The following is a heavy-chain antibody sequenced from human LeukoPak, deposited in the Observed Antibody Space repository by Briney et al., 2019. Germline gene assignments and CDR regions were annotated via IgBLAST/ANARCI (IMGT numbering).Heavy chain of an antibody. Sequence: PSETLSLTCTVSGGSISSYYWSWIRQPPGKGLEWIGYISYSGSTNFNPSLKSRVTISVDTSKNQFSLKLSSVTAADTAVYYCARARYVNSFYAFDIWGQGTLVTVSS. V-gene: IGHV4-59*01. CDR3: ARARYVNSFYAFDI. CDR1: GGSISSYY. D-gene: IGHD3-9*01. J-gene: IGHJ3*02. CDR2: ISYSGST.